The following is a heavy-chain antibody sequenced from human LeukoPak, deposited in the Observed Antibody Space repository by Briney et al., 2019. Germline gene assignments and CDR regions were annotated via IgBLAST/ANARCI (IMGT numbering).Heavy chain of an antibody. D-gene: IGHD5-24*01. CDR2: IYSGGST. CDR1: GFTVSSNF. CDR3: ARGRRRDGYNYDY. Sequence: GGSLRLSCAASGFTVSSNFMSWVRQAPGKGLEWVSAIYSGGSTYYADSVKGRFTISRDNSKNTLYLQMNSLRAEDTAVYYCARGRRRDGYNYDYWGQGTLVTVSS. J-gene: IGHJ4*02. V-gene: IGHV3-66*01.